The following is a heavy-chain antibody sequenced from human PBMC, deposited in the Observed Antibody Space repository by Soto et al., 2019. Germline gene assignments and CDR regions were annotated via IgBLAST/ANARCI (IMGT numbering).Heavy chain of an antibody. J-gene: IGHJ4*02. D-gene: IGHD2-8*01. CDR3: ARGVLY. CDR2: ISYSGST. V-gene: IGHV4-31*11. Sequence: QVQLQESGPGLVKPSQTLSLTCAVSGGSISSGTYFWSWIRQHPGKGLEWIGCISYSGSTYYNPPLPSPXTMSVDTSKNQFSLKLSSVTAADTAVYYCARGVLYWGQGALVTVSS. CDR1: GGSISSGTYF.